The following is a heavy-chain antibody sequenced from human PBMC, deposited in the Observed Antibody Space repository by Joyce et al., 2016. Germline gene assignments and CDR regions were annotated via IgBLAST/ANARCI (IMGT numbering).Heavy chain of an antibody. V-gene: IGHV5-10-1*03. D-gene: IGHD3-10*02. CDR3: ARHVTDWFDP. Sequence: EVQLVQSGAEVKKPGESLRISCKGSGYSFTSPWISWGRQMPGKGREWMGRIDPRDSYPDYSPSFEGHVTISVDKTISAAYLQWSSLRASDTAIYYCARHVTDWFDPWGQGTLVTVSS. J-gene: IGHJ5*02. CDR2: IDPRDSYP. CDR1: GYSFTSPW.